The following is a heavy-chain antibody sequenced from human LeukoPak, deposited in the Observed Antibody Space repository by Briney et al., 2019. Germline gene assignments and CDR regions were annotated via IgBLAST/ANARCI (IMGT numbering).Heavy chain of an antibody. CDR3: ARGHIDYAFDC. D-gene: IGHD4-17*01. CDR1: GFTFDDYG. V-gene: IGHV3-20*04. Sequence: GGSLRLSCVASGFTFDDYGMSWVRQAPGKGLEWVSGINWNGGSTGYADSVKGRFTISRDNAKKSLDLQMNSLRAEDTALYYCARGHIDYAFDCWGQGTLVTVSS. J-gene: IGHJ4*02. CDR2: INWNGGST.